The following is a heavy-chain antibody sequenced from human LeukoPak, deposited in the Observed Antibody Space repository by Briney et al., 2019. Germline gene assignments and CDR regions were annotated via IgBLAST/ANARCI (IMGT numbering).Heavy chain of an antibody. V-gene: IGHV3-21*01. CDR1: GFTFSSYS. J-gene: IGHJ3*02. CDR3: AKQAARHPFDAFDI. D-gene: IGHD6-6*01. CDR2: ISSSSSYI. Sequence: GGSLRLSCAASGFTFSSYSMNWVRQAPGKGLEWVSSISSSSSYIYYADSVKGRFTISRDNAKNSLYLQMNSLRAEDTAVYYCAKQAARHPFDAFDIWGQGTMVTVSS.